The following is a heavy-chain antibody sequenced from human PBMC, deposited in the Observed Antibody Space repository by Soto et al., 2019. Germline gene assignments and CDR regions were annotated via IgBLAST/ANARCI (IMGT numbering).Heavy chain of an antibody. D-gene: IGHD6-19*01. J-gene: IGHJ3*02. CDR1: GGTFRSYA. V-gene: IGHV1-69*01. CDR2: IIPIFDPP. Sequence: QVQLVQTGAEVKKPGSSVKVSCKASGGTFRSYAVNWVRQAPREGREWMGGIIPIFDPPKYAQKFQGRVMITADESTRTAYMELSNLRSEDTAVYYCARSGGSGWSDGFDIWGQGTMVTVSS. CDR3: ARSGGSGWSDGFDI.